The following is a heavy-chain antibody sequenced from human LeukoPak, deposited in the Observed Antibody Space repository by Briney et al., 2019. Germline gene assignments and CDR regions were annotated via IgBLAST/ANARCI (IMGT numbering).Heavy chain of an antibody. CDR3: ARRVGAEYFDF. Sequence: SETLSLTCSVSGGSISSYYWSWIRQPPGKGLEWIGYIFYSGSTNYNPSLKSQVTISVDTSKNQFSLKLSSVTAADTAVYYCARRVGAEYFDFWGQGTLVTGSS. J-gene: IGHJ4*02. V-gene: IGHV4-59*01. CDR1: GGSISSYY. CDR2: IFYSGST. D-gene: IGHD1-26*01.